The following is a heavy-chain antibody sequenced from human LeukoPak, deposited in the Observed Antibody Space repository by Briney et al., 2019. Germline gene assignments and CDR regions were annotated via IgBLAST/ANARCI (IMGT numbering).Heavy chain of an antibody. CDR2: IYYGGST. Sequence: SETLSLTCIVSGGSISSGSYYWSWIRQHPGKGLEWIGYIYYGGSTYYNPSLKSRVTISVDTSKNQFSLKLSSVTAADTAVYYCARAMVRGSMDVWGQGTTVTVSS. CDR3: ARAMVRGSMDV. V-gene: IGHV4-31*03. J-gene: IGHJ6*02. CDR1: GGSISSGSYY. D-gene: IGHD3-10*01.